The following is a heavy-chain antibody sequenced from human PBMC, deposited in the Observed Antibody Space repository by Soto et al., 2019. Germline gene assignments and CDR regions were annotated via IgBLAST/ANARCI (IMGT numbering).Heavy chain of an antibody. CDR2: ISSSSSTI. Sequence: PGGSLRLSCAASGFAFSSYSMNWVRQAPGKGLEWVSYISSSSSTIYYADSVKGRFTISRDNAKNSLYLQMNSLRAEDTAVYYCASSSGYYYYYMDVWGKGTTVTVSS. J-gene: IGHJ6*03. CDR3: ASSSGYYYYYMDV. CDR1: GFAFSSYS. D-gene: IGHD3-10*01. V-gene: IGHV3-48*01.